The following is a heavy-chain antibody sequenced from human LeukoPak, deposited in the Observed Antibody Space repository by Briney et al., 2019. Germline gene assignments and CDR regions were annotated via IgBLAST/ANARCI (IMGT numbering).Heavy chain of an antibody. V-gene: IGHV3-21*01. CDR1: GFTFSSYS. D-gene: IGHD2-15*01. J-gene: IGHJ4*02. Sequence: GGSLRLSCAASGFTFSSYSMNWVRQAPGKGLERVSSISSSSSYIYYADSVKGRFTISRDNAKNSLYLQMNSLRAEDTAVYYCARDPSRYCSGGSCYADYWGQGTLVTVSS. CDR3: ARDPSRYCSGGSCYADY. CDR2: ISSSSSYI.